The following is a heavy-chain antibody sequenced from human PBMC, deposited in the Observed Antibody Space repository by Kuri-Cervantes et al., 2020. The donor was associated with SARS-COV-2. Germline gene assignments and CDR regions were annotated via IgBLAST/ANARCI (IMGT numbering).Heavy chain of an antibody. V-gene: IGHV3-30-3*01. Sequence: GGSLRLSCAASGFTFSSYAMHWVRQAPGKGLEWVAVISYDGSNKYYADSVKGRFTISRDNSKNTLYLQMNSLRAEDTAVYYCARDRYSGSYVRRWFDYWGQGTLVTVSS. CDR1: GFTFSSYA. D-gene: IGHD1-26*01. CDR2: ISYDGSNK. CDR3: ARDRYSGSYVRRWFDY. J-gene: IGHJ5*01.